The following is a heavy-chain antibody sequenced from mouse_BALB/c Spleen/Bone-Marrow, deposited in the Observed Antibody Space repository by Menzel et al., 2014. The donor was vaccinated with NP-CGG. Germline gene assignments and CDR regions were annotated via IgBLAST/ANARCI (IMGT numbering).Heavy chain of an antibody. Sequence: VQLQQSGAELVKPGASVKLSCKASGYTFTSYYMYWVKQRPGQGLEWIGEINPSNGGTNFNEKFKSKATLTVDKSSSTAYMQLSSLTSEDSAVYYCTRDHGSSYDAMDHWGQGTSVTVSS. J-gene: IGHJ4*01. D-gene: IGHD1-1*01. CDR1: GYTFTSYY. CDR2: INPSNGGT. CDR3: TRDHGSSYDAMDH. V-gene: IGHV1S81*02.